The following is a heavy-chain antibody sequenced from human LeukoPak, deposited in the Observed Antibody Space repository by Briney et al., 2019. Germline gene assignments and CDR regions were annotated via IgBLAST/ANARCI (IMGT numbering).Heavy chain of an antibody. Sequence: SETLSLTCTVSGGSISGYYWSWIRQPPGQGLEWIGFTYYRGTSKYNPSLMSRVTMSVDTSKNQVSLKLSSVTAADTAVYYCARHYCSGGNCYYFDHWGQGTLVTVSS. CDR1: GGSISGYY. CDR2: TYYRGTS. CDR3: ARHYCSGGNCYYFDH. V-gene: IGHV4-59*08. J-gene: IGHJ4*02. D-gene: IGHD2-15*01.